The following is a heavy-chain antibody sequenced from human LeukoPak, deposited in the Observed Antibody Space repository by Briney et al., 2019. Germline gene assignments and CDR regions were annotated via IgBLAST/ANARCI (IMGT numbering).Heavy chain of an antibody. CDR2: IKLDGSEK. J-gene: IGHJ4*02. CDR1: GFSFGKYW. Sequence: GGSLRLSCVASGFSFGKYWMSWVRQAPGKGLEWVANIKLDGSEKNYVGSVKGRFTISRDNTKNSLYLQMNSLRAEDTAVFYCARDQYDTWSRRGNFDSWGQGTLVIVSS. V-gene: IGHV3-7*03. D-gene: IGHD3/OR15-3a*01. CDR3: ARDQYDTWSRRGNFDS.